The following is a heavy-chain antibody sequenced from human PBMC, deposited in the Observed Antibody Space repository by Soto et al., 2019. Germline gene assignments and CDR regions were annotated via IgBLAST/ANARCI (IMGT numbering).Heavy chain of an antibody. D-gene: IGHD2-21*02. Sequence: SVNGSVNASGCTFSSYAISWVRQAPGQVLDCMGGIIPIFGTANYAQKLQGRVTITADESKSTAYMELSSLRSEDTAVYYCARLAYCGGDCSVDYYGMEVWGQGTTVNVSS. V-gene: IGHV1-69*13. J-gene: IGHJ6*02. CDR3: ARLAYCGGDCSVDYYGMEV. CDR2: IIPIFGTA. CDR1: GCTFSSYA.